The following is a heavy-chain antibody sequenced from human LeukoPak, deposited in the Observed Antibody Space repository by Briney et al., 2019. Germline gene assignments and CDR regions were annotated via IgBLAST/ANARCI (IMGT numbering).Heavy chain of an antibody. J-gene: IGHJ1*01. CDR3: ARGDGAFEYFQH. CDR1: GYTFTGYY. CDR2: IIPIFGTA. D-gene: IGHD4-17*01. V-gene: IGHV1-69*13. Sequence: SVKVSCKASGYTFTGYYMHWVRQAPGQGLEWMGGIIPIFGTANYAQKFQGRVTITADESTSTAYMELSSLRSEDTAVYYCARGDGAFEYFQHWGQGTLVTVSS.